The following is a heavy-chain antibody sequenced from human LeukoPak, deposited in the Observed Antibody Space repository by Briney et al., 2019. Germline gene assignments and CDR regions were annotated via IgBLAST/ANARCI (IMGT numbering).Heavy chain of an antibody. Sequence: PGRSLRLSCAASGFTFDDYAMHWVRQAPGKGLEWVSGISWNSGSIGYADSVKGRFTISRDNAKNSLYLQMNSLRAEDTALYYCAKEGYDSSGWDPQHFNAFDIWGQGTMVTVSS. CDR1: GFTFDDYA. CDR3: AKEGYDSSGWDPQHFNAFDI. D-gene: IGHD3-22*01. V-gene: IGHV3-9*01. J-gene: IGHJ3*02. CDR2: ISWNSGSI.